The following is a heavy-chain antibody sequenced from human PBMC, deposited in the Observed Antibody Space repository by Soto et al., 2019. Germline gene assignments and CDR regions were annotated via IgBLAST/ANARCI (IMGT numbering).Heavy chain of an antibody. CDR2: IWYDGSKR. V-gene: IGHV3-33*07. Sequence: PGGSLRLSCATSGFTFRNYGMFWVRQAPGKGLEWVALIWYDGSKRYYADSVRGRFTISRDDSKSTLYLQMNSLRVEDTAVYHCARDLGTYPGSYFDYWGQGTPVTVS. CDR3: ARDLGTYPGSYFDY. D-gene: IGHD2-15*01. J-gene: IGHJ4*02. CDR1: GFTFRNYG.